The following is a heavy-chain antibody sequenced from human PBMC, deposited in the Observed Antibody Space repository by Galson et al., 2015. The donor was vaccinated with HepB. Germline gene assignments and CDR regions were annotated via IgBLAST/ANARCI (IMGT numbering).Heavy chain of an antibody. Sequence: SVKVSCKASGYIFTAGYYIHWVRQAPGQGLEWMGWINPNSGGTNYAQKFQGRVTMTRDTSITTAYMEVKRLRYDDTAIYYCARDLYGDYNLGWFDPWGQGTLVTVSS. D-gene: IGHD4-17*01. J-gene: IGHJ5*02. V-gene: IGHV1-2*02. CDR3: ARDLYGDYNLGWFDP. CDR2: INPNSGGT. CDR1: GYIFTAGYY.